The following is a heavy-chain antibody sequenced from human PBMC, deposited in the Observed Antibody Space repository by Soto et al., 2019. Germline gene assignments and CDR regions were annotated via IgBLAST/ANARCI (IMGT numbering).Heavy chain of an antibody. CDR1: GGSFSGYY. CDR3: ARRGGYAHYYYYGMDV. CDR2: INHSGST. V-gene: IGHV4-34*01. Sequence: SETLSLTCAVYGGSFSGYYWSWIRQPPGKGLEWIGEINHSGSTNYNPSLKSQVTISVDTSKNQFSLKLSSVTAADTAVYYCARRGGYAHYYYYGMDVWGQGTTVTSP. D-gene: IGHD3-16*01. J-gene: IGHJ6*02.